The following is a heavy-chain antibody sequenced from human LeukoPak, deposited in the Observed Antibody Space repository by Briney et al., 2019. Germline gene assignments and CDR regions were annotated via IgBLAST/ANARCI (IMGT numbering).Heavy chain of an antibody. V-gene: IGHV1-18*01. J-gene: IGHJ6*03. CDR3: ASSAPQGLVIRVYAMDV. D-gene: IGHD3/OR15-3a*01. Sequence: ASVKVSCKASGYTFTSYGISWVRQAPGQGLEWMGWISAYNGNTNYAQKLQGRVTMTTDTSTSTAYMELRSLRSDDTAVYYCASSAPQGLVIRVYAMDVWGKGTTVTVSS. CDR2: ISAYNGNT. CDR1: GYTFTSYG.